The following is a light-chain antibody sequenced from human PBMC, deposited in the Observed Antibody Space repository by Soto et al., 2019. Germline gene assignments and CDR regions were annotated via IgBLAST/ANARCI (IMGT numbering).Light chain of an antibody. V-gene: IGKV1-39*01. CDR3: QQSYSTPNT. J-gene: IGKJ2*01. Sequence: DIPMTQSPSSLSASVGDRVTITCRASQRISSYLNWYQQKPGKAPKLLIYAASSLQSGVPSRFSGSGSGTDFTLTISSLQPEDFATYYCQQSYSTPNTFGQGTKLEIK. CDR1: QRISSY. CDR2: AAS.